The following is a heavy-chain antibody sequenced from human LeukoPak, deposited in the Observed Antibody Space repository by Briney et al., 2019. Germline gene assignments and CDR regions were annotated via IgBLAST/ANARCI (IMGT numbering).Heavy chain of an antibody. D-gene: IGHD2-2*01. CDR3: ARGRGYCSSTSCYEWYYYYMDV. CDR2: IYYSGST. V-gene: IGHV4-39*07. Sequence: SETLSLTCTVSGGSISSSSYYWGWIRQPPGKGLDWIGSIYYSGSTNYNPSLKSRVTISVDTSKNQFSLKLSSVTAADTAVYYCARGRGYCSSTSCYEWYYYYMDVWGKGTTVTISS. CDR1: GGSISSSSYY. J-gene: IGHJ6*03.